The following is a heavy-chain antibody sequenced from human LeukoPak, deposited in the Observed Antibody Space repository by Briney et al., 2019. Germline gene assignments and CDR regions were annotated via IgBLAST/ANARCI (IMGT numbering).Heavy chain of an antibody. J-gene: IGHJ4*02. D-gene: IGHD3-22*01. CDR1: GGTFSSYA. V-gene: IGHV1-69*04. CDR3: ARGDSSGQYFDY. CDR2: IIPILGIA. Sequence: GSSVKVSCKASGGTFSSYAISWVRQAPGQGLEWMGRIIPILGIANYAHKFQGRVTITADKSTSTAYMELSSLRSEDTAVYYCARGDSSGQYFDYWGQGTLVTVSS.